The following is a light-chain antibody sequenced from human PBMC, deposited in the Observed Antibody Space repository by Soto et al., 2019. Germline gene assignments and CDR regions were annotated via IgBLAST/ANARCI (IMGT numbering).Light chain of an antibody. CDR3: SSYTTSSTRV. Sequence: QSVLTQPASVSGSPGQSITISCTGTSSDLGTYHFVSWYQQHPDKAPKLMIYEVSNRPSGVSNRFSGSKSGNTASPTISGLQAEDEADYYCSSYTTSSTRVFGTGTKLTVL. CDR1: SSDLGTYHF. V-gene: IGLV2-14*01. CDR2: EVS. J-gene: IGLJ1*01.